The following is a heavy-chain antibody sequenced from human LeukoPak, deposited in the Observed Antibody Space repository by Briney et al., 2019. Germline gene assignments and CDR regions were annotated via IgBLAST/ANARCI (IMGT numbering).Heavy chain of an antibody. J-gene: IGHJ4*02. CDR1: GFTFSDYY. CDR2: ISSSSIYT. Sequence: GGSLRLSCAASGFTFSDYYMTWIRQAPGKGLEWVSYISSSSIYTNYADSVKGRFTISRDNTKNSLYLQMNTLRAEDTAVYYCARDGDGRYGKDYFDYWGQGTLVTVSS. CDR3: ARDGDGRYGKDYFDY. D-gene: IGHD7-27*01. V-gene: IGHV3-11*06.